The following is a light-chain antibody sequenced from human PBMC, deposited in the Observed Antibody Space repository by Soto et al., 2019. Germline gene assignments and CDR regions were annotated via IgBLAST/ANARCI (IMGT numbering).Light chain of an antibody. Sequence: QSRSTLSLSPVERATVSCRASQSVSSYLAWYQQKPGQAPRLLIYDASNRATGIQARFSGSGSGTDSTLTISSLEPEASAVYYRQPRRTWPPTFRQATNLDI. CDR3: QPRRTWPPT. CDR1: QSVSSY. J-gene: IGKJ1*01. V-gene: IGKV3-11*01. CDR2: DAS.